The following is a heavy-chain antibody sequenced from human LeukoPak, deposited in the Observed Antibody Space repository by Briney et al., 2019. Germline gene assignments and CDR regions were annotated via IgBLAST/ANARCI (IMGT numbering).Heavy chain of an antibody. V-gene: IGHV4-39*01. CDR2: IYYSGST. CDR1: GGSISSSSYY. J-gene: IGHJ4*02. CDR3: ARQTGSGLFILP. D-gene: IGHD3/OR15-3a*01. Sequence: SETLSLTCTVSGGSISSSSYYWGWIRQPPGKGLEWIGSIYYSGSTYYNPSLKSRVTISIDTSKNQFSLKLTSVTAADTAVYYCARQTGSGLFILPGGQGTLVTVSS.